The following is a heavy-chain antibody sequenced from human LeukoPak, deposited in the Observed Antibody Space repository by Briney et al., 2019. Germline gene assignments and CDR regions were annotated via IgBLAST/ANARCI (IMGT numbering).Heavy chain of an antibody. CDR1: GGSISTSTYY. Sequence: SQTLSLTCSVSGGSISTSTYYWGGLRQPPGKGLELNGSIYYSGYTHYNPSLKSRITISVDTSTNQFSLKLSSVTAADTAVYYCATIGYCTRTTCPFNYCYYYMDVWGKGTTVTVSS. J-gene: IGHJ6*03. D-gene: IGHD2-2*01. V-gene: IGHV4-39*01. CDR2: IYYSGYT. CDR3: ATIGYCTRTTCPFNYCYYYMDV.